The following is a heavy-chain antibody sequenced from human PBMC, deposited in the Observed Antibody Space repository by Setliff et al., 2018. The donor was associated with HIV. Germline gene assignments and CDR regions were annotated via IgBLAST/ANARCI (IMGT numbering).Heavy chain of an antibody. J-gene: IGHJ4*02. Sequence: ASVKVSCKASGYTFTSYGVTWVRQAPGQGLEWMGWISVYNGNTNYAQKLQGRVTMTTDTSTSTAYMELRSLRSEDTAVYYCASPMFYDGTVVWGQGTLVTVSS. D-gene: IGHD1-1*01. V-gene: IGHV1-18*01. CDR1: GYTFTSYG. CDR3: ASPMFYDGTVV. CDR2: ISVYNGNT.